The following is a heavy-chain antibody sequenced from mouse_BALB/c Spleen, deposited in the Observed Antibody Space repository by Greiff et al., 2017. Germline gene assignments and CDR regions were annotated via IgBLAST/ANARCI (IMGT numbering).Heavy chain of an antibody. J-gene: IGHJ4*01. D-gene: IGHD2-4*01. Sequence: QVQLQQSGPGLVQPSQSLSITCTVSGFSLTSYGVHWVRQSPGKGLEWLGVIWSGGSTDYNAAFISRLSISKDNSKSQVFFKMNSLQADDTAIYYCASNRVYYDRTTGSMDYWGQGTSVTVSS. CDR2: IWSGGST. CDR3: ASNRVYYDRTTGSMDY. CDR1: GFSLTSYG. V-gene: IGHV2-4-1*01.